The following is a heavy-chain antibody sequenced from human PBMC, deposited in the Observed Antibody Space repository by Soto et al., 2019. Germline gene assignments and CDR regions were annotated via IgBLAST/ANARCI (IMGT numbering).Heavy chain of an antibody. D-gene: IGHD2-21*02. J-gene: IGHJ3*02. CDR3: AAELYGGGRCCSFDI. CDR2: IIIAGGGT. CDR1: GIIFSNSA. V-gene: IGHV1-58*01. Sequence: QMRVVQSGPEVKKPGTSVTVSCKTSGIIFSNSAVQWVRQARGQRLEWLGYIIIAGGGTKYSQNLQGKITITRDMSTNSAYMELSSLRSEDTAIYYCAAELYGGGRCCSFDIWGQGTMITVSS.